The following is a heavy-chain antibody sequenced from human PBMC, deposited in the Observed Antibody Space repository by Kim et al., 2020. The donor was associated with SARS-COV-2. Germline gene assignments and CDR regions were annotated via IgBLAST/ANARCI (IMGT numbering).Heavy chain of an antibody. V-gene: IGHV3-15*01. CDR3: TTDPYYYDSSGENWFDP. CDR1: GFTFSNAW. D-gene: IGHD3-22*01. J-gene: IGHJ5*02. Sequence: GGSLRLSCAASGFTFSNAWMSWVRQAPGKGLEWVGRIKSKTDGGTTDYAAPVKGRFTISRDDSKNTLYLQMNSLKTEDTAVYYCTTDPYYYDSSGENWFDPWGQGTLVTVSS. CDR2: IKSKTDGGTT.